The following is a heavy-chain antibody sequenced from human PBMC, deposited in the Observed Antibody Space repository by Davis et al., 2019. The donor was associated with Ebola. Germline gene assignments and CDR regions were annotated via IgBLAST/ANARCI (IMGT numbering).Heavy chain of an antibody. Sequence: SLKISCAASGFTFDDYAMYWVRQAPGKGLEWVSGISWNSGSIGYADSVKGRFTISRDNAKNSLYLQMNSLRAEDTALYYCAKAYEQWLVLSPFDYWGQGTLVTVSS. D-gene: IGHD6-19*01. CDR1: GFTFDDYA. CDR3: AKAYEQWLVLSPFDY. CDR2: ISWNSGSI. V-gene: IGHV3-9*01. J-gene: IGHJ4*02.